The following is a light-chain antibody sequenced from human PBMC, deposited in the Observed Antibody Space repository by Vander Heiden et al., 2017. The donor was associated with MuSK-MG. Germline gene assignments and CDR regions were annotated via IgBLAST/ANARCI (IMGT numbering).Light chain of an antibody. CDR3: QQYGSSPTWT. V-gene: IGKV3-20*01. Sequence: EIVLTQSPGTLSLSPGERATLSCRASQSVSSSYLAWYQQKPGQAPRLLIYCASSRATGIPDRFSGSGSGTDFTLTISRLEPEDLAVYYCQQYGSSPTWTFGQGTKVEIK. CDR1: QSVSSSY. J-gene: IGKJ1*01. CDR2: CAS.